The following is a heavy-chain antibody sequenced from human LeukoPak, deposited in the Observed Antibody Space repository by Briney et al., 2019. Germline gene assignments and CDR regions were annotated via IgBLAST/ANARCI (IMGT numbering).Heavy chain of an antibody. J-gene: IGHJ4*02. V-gene: IGHV3-66*01. Sequence: PGGSLRLSCAASGFTVSSNYMSWVRQAPGKGLEWVSVIYSGGSTYYADSVKGRFTISRDNSKNTLYLQMNSLRAEDTAVYYCARAGIAVAGTTFDYWGQGTLVTVSS. CDR3: ARAGIAVAGTTFDY. D-gene: IGHD6-19*01. CDR2: IYSGGST. CDR1: GFTVSSNY.